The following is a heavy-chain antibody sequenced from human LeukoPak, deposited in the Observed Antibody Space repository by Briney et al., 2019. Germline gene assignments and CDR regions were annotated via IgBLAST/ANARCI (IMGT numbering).Heavy chain of an antibody. V-gene: IGHV3-7*04. D-gene: IGHD1-26*01. CDR1: GFTFSASW. CDR3: ARDAEGGTYRY. CDR2: IKEDGSAK. J-gene: IGHJ4*02. Sequence: GGSLRLSCAASGFTFSASWMSWVRQAPGKGLEWVANIKEDGSAKYYVDSVTGRFTISRDNAKNSLFLQMNSLRAEDTAVYYRARDAEGGTYRYWGQGTLVTVSS.